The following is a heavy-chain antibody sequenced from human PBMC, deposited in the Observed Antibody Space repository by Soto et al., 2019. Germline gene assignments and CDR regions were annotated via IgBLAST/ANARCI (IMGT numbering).Heavy chain of an antibody. V-gene: IGHV2-5*02. CDR2: IYLDDDK. CDR3: VHSSYNNWFDP. D-gene: IGHD1-20*01. CDR1: GFSLSTSGVH. Sequence: QITLKESGPTLVKPTQTLTLTCTFSGFSLSTSGVHVGWFRQPPGKALEWLALIYLDDDKRYSPSLKSRLTITKDTSKHQVVLTMTNMDPVDTGTYYCVHSSYNNWFDPWGQGTLVTVSS. J-gene: IGHJ5*02.